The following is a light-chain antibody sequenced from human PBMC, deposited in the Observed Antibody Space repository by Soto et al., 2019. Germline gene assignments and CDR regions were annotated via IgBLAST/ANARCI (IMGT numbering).Light chain of an antibody. CDR1: SSDVGSYNL. J-gene: IGLJ2*01. CDR2: EDN. CDR3: CSYAGGSTDVL. Sequence: QSVLTQPASVSGSPGQSITISCTGTSSDVGSYNLVSWYQHHPGKAPKLMIYEDNKRPSGVSNRFSGSKSGNTASLTISGLQAEDEADYYCCSYAGGSTDVLFGGGTKVTVL. V-gene: IGLV2-23*01.